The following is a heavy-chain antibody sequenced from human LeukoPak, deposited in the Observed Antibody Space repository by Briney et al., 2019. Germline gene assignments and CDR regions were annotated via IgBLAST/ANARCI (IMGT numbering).Heavy chain of an antibody. D-gene: IGHD6-13*01. CDR2: IKQDGSEK. J-gene: IGHJ4*02. CDR3: ARAKQQAAY. CDR1: GFTFSSYW. Sequence: GGSLRLSCAVSGFTFSSYWMSWVRQAPGKGLEWVANIKQDGSEKYYVDSVKGRFTISRDNAKNSLHLQMNSLRAEDTAVYYCARAKQQAAYWGQGTLVTVSS. V-gene: IGHV3-7*03.